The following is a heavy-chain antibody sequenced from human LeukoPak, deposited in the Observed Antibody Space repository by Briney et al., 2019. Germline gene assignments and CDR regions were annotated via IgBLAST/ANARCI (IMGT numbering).Heavy chain of an antibody. D-gene: IGHD2-15*01. V-gene: IGHV3-21*01. CDR2: ISSSSSYI. CDR1: GFTFSSYS. CDR3: AREGRGPAGYYYGMDV. Sequence: PGGSLRLSCAAPGFTFSSYSMNWVRQAPGKGLEWVSSISSSSSYIYYADSVKGRFTISRDNAKNSLYLQMNSLRAEDTAVYYCAREGRGPAGYYYGMDVWGQGTTVTVSS. J-gene: IGHJ6*02.